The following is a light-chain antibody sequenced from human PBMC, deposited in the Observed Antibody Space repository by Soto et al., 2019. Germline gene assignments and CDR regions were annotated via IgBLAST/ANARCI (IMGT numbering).Light chain of an antibody. CDR1: QSVSSN. V-gene: IGKV3-15*01. CDR2: GAS. CDR3: QQYNNWLPFT. Sequence: EIVMTQSPATLSVPPGERATLSCRASQSVSSNLAWYQQKPGQAPRLLIYGASTRATGIPARFSGSGSGTEFTLTISSLQSEDFAVYYCQQYNNWLPFTFGPGTKVDIK. J-gene: IGKJ3*01.